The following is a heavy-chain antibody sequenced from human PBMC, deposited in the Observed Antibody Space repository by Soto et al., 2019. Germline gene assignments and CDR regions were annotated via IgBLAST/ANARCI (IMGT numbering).Heavy chain of an antibody. CDR2: IYYSGST. CDR3: ARSPLRITIFGVVIAEINFDY. Sequence: PSETLSLTCTVSGGSISSSSYYWGLIRQPPGTGLERIGSIYYSGSTYYHPSLKSRVTISVNTSKNQFSLKLSSVTAADTAVYYCARSPLRITIFGVVIAEINFDYRGQGTLVTVSS. CDR1: GGSISSSSYY. J-gene: IGHJ4*02. V-gene: IGHV4-39*01. D-gene: IGHD3-3*01.